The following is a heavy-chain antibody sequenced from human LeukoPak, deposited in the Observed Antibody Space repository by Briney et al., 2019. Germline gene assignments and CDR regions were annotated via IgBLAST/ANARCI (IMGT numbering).Heavy chain of an antibody. CDR1: GFTFSSYW. CDR2: IKQDGSEK. V-gene: IGHV3-7*01. J-gene: IGHJ5*02. Sequence: GGSLRLSCAASGFTFSSYWMSWVRQAPGKGLEWVANIKQDGSEKYYVDSVKGRFTISRDNAKNSLYLQMNSLRAEDTAVYYCARDRYCSSTSCEEGWFDPWGQGTLVTVSS. D-gene: IGHD2-2*01. CDR3: ARDRYCSSTSCEEGWFDP.